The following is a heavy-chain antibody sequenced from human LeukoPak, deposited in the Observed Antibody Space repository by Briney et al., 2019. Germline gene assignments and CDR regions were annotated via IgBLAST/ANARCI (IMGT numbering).Heavy chain of an antibody. J-gene: IGHJ6*02. CDR2: IYSGGST. V-gene: IGHV3-66*01. CDR1: GFTVSSNY. D-gene: IGHD6-13*01. Sequence: GGSLRLSCAASGFTVSSNYMSWVRQAPGKGLEWVSVIYSGGSTYYADSVKGRFTISRDNSKNTLYLQMNSLRAEDTAVYYCATETPAAAPNYGMDVWGQGTTVTVSS. CDR3: ATETPAAAPNYGMDV.